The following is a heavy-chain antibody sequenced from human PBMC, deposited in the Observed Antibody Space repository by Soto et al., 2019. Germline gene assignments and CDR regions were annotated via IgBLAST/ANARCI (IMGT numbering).Heavy chain of an antibody. CDR3: ARRSTTVTPSWAFDI. J-gene: IGHJ3*02. V-gene: IGHV4-59*01. CDR2: IYYSGST. Sequence: SETLSLTCTVSGGSISSYYLSWIRQPPGKGLEWIGYIYYSGSTNYNPSLKSRVTISVDTSKNQFSLKLSSVTAADTAVYYCARRSTTVTPSWAFDIWGQGTMVTVSS. CDR1: GGSISSYY. D-gene: IGHD4-17*01.